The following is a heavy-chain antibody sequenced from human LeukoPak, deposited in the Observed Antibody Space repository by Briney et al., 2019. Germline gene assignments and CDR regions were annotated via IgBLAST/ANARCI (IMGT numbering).Heavy chain of an antibody. Sequence: SETLSLTCTVSGGSIRSYYWSWIRQPPGKGLEWIGDIYYSGSTNYNPSLKSRVSISVDTSKNQFSLKLSSVTAADTAVYYCARASSSIAAAGTPFFDYWGQGTLVTVSS. J-gene: IGHJ4*02. CDR3: ARASSSIAAAGTPFFDY. V-gene: IGHV4-59*01. CDR1: GGSIRSYY. D-gene: IGHD6-13*01. CDR2: IYYSGST.